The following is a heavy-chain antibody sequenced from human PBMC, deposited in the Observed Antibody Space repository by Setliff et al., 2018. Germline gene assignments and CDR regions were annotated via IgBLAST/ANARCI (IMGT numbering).Heavy chain of an antibody. V-gene: IGHV1-18*01. J-gene: IGHJ5*02. CDR1: GYTFTNYG. Sequence: ASVKVSCKASGYTFTNYGITWVRQAPGQGLEWIGWINNYNFNTNYAQKFQGRVTMTTDTSTSTAHMELRSLRSDDTAIYYCARINFYDATAYYYAPHHWGQGTRVTVSS. CDR3: ARINFYDATAYYYAPHH. CDR2: INNYNFNT. D-gene: IGHD3-10*01.